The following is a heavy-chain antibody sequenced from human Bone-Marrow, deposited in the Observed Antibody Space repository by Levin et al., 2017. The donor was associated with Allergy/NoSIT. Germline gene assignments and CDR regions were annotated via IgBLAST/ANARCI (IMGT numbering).Heavy chain of an antibody. CDR2: VTASGGT. J-gene: IGHJ6*03. CDR3: ARDRGPYSSTWGLYDHYYFMDV. V-gene: IGHV4-59*01. CDR1: GGSFSPYY. Sequence: RSSETLSLTCAVSGGSFSPYYWSWIRQPPGKGLEWIGYVTASGGTYYNPSLKSRGTMSVDTSKNQLSLKLISVTAADTATYYCARDRGPYSSTWGLYDHYYFMDVWGRGTTVTVSS. D-gene: IGHD6-19*01.